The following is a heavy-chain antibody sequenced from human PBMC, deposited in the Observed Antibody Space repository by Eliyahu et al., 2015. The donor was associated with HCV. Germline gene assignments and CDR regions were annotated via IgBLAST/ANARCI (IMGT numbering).Heavy chain of an antibody. CDR3: AKEGVGDYGDPLTTDFDS. CDR1: GFTFXSXA. J-gene: IGHJ4*02. CDR2: ISGSGDST. Sequence: EVQLLVSGGGLVQPGGSLRLSCXASGFTFXSXAMSWVRQAPGKGLEWVSCISGSGDSTYYADSVKGRFTISRDNSKNTLYLQMNSLRAEDTAVYYCAKEGVGDYGDPLTTDFDSWGQGTLVTVSS. D-gene: IGHD4-17*01. V-gene: IGHV3-23*01.